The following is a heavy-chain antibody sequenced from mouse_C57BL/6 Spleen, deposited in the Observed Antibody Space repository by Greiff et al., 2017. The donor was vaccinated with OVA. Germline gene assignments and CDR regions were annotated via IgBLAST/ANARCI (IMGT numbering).Heavy chain of an antibody. J-gene: IGHJ4*01. V-gene: IGHV1-22*01. CDR1: GYTFTDYN. Sequence: EVQLQQSGPELVKPGASVKMSCKASGYTFTDYNMHWVKQSHGKSLAWIGYINPNNGGTSSNQKFKGKATLTVHKSSSTADMERRSLTSDDSAVDYCAREITTVVATVAKYYWGQGTSVTGSS. CDR2: INPNNGGT. D-gene: IGHD1-1*01. CDR3: AREITTVVATVAKYY.